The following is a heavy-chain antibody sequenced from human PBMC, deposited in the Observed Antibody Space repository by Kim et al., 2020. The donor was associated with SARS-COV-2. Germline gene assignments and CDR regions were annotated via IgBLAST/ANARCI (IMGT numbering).Heavy chain of an antibody. J-gene: IGHJ4*02. D-gene: IGHD1-1*01. CDR3: ARDLEGFDY. Sequence: GSTSYAQNFKGRVDMTSDTSTTTVYMELRSLRSDDTAMYYCARDLEGFDYWGQGTLVTVSS. CDR2: GST. V-gene: IGHV1-46*01.